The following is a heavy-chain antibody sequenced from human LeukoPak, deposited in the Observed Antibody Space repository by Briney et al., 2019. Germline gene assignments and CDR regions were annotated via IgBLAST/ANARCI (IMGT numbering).Heavy chain of an antibody. CDR3: AKDLEPQLVGAADY. Sequence: PGRSLRLSYAASGFTFGSYGMHWVRQAPGKGLEWVAVISYDGSNKYYADSVKGRFTISRDNSKNTLYLQMNSLRAEDTAVYYCAKDLEPQLVGAADYWGQGTLVTVSS. CDR2: ISYDGSNK. J-gene: IGHJ4*02. D-gene: IGHD1-26*01. V-gene: IGHV3-30*18. CDR1: GFTFGSYG.